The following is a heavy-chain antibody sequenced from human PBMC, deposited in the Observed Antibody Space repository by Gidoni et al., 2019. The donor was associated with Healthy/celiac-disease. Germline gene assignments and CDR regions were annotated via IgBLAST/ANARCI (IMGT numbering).Heavy chain of an antibody. V-gene: IGHV3-21*01. CDR1: GFTFRSYS. CDR2: ISSSSSYI. D-gene: IGHD5-12*01. J-gene: IGHJ4*02. Sequence: EVQLVESGGGLVTPGGSLRLSCAASGFTFRSYSMNWVRQAPGKGLEWVSSISSSSSYIYYADSVKGRFTISRDNAKNSLYLQMNSLRAEDTAVYYCARNGYNLDPFDYWGQGTLVTVSS. CDR3: ARNGYNLDPFDY.